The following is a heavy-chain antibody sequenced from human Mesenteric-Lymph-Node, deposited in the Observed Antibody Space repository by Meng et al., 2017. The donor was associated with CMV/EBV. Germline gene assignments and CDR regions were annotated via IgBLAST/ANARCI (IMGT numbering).Heavy chain of an antibody. J-gene: IGHJ4*02. CDR3: ARDSREGGGSFDY. CDR1: GFSFSSYG. Sequence: GESLKISCAASGFSFSSYGMHWVRQAPGKGLEWVAFILYDGSNKYYADSVKGRFTISRDNSKNTLYLQMNSLRAEDTAVYYCARDSREGGGSFDYWGQGTLVTVSS. D-gene: IGHD2-15*01. CDR2: ILYDGSNK. V-gene: IGHV3-30*02.